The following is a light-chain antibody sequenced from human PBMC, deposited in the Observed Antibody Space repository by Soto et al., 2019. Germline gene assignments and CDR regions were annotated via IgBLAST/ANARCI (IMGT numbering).Light chain of an antibody. CDR3: CSFAGSSLPYV. Sequence: QSALTQPASVSGSPGQSITISCTGTSSDVGSYNLVSWYQQHPGKAPKLMIYEGTTRPSGVSNRFSGSRSGNTASLTISGLQAEDEGDYYCCSFAGSSLPYVFGTGTKLTVL. J-gene: IGLJ1*01. CDR2: EGT. V-gene: IGLV2-23*01. CDR1: SSDVGSYNL.